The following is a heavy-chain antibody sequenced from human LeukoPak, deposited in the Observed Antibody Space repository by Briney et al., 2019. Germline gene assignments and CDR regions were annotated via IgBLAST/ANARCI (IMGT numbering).Heavy chain of an antibody. CDR2: ISVYNGNT. V-gene: IGHV1-18*01. D-gene: IGHD5-18*01. Sequence: ASVKVSCKASGYTFSSYGVSWVRQAPGQGLEWMGWISVYNGNTNYAQRLQGRVTMSTDTSTSTAYMELRSLRSDDTAIYYCARQVDIPMALPDYWSQGTLVTVSS. CDR1: GYTFSSYG. CDR3: ARQVDIPMALPDY. J-gene: IGHJ4*02.